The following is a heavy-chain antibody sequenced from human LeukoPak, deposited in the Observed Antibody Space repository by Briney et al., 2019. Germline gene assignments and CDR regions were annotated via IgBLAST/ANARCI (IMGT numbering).Heavy chain of an antibody. CDR2: ISGSGGST. CDR3: AKDLERYSGGWYNMDV. Sequence: GGSLRLSCAASGFTFSSYAMSWVRQAPGKGLEWVSAISGSGGSTYYADSVKGRFTISRDNSKNTLYLQMNSLRAEDTAVYYCAKDLERYSGGWYNMDVWGKGTTVTVSS. CDR1: GFTFSSYA. D-gene: IGHD6-19*01. J-gene: IGHJ6*03. V-gene: IGHV3-23*01.